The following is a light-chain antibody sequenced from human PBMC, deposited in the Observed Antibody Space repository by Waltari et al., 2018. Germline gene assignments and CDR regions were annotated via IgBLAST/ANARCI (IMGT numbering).Light chain of an antibody. CDR1: RSVSSTY. CDR3: QQYGNSPFT. V-gene: IGKV3-20*01. J-gene: IGKJ2*01. Sequence: NVLTQSPGTLSLSPGESATLSCRASRSVSSTYLAWYRQKPGQAPSLVIHDVSSRATGIPDRFSCSGSGTYFTLTISRLEPEDFAVYYCQQYGNSPFTFGRGTKLEIK. CDR2: DVS.